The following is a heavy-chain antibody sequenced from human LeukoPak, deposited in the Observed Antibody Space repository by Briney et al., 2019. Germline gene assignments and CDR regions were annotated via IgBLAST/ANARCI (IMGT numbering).Heavy chain of an antibody. D-gene: IGHD2-21*01. Sequence: ASVKVSCKASGYSFTDYYMHWVRQAPGQGLEWMGWINLNNGDIKSAQKFQGRVTMTRDTSITTVYMEVSWLTSDDTAIYYCARADRLHGGPYLIGPWGQGTLVTVSA. CDR2: INLNNGDI. CDR3: ARADRLHGGPYLIGP. V-gene: IGHV1-2*02. CDR1: GYSFTDYY. J-gene: IGHJ5*02.